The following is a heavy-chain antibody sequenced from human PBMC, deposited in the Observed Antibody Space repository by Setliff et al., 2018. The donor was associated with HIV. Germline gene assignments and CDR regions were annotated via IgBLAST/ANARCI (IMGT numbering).Heavy chain of an antibody. CDR3: ATRAYDSRGYLRSRVSGAAFDI. CDR1: GYNFTSHD. D-gene: IGHD3-22*01. J-gene: IGHJ3*02. V-gene: IGHV1-8*01. CDR2: MNPKSGNT. Sequence: GASVKVSCKASGYNFTSHDINWVRQAPGQGLEWMGWMNPKSGNTGYARKFQGRVTMTRKTSISTAYMELRSLRSEDTAVYYCATRAYDSRGYLRSRVSGAAFDIWGQGTMVTVSS.